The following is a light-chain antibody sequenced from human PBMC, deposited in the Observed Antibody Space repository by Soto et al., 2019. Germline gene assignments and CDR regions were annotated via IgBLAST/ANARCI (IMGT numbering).Light chain of an antibody. CDR2: DAS. CDR3: QQYNSYPWT. CDR1: QSISSW. J-gene: IGKJ1*01. V-gene: IGKV1-5*01. Sequence: DIQMTQSPSTLSASVGDRVTITCRASQSISSWLAWYQQKPGQAPRLLIYDASRLESGVPSRFSGSGSGTEFTLTISSLQPDDVATYYCQQYNSYPWTFGQGTKVEIK.